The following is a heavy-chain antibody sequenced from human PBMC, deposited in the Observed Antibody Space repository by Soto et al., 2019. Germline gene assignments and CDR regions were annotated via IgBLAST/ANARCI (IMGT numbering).Heavy chain of an antibody. CDR3: ARTGATIQEAYYYHYGMDV. Sequence: GGSLRLSCAASGFTFSSYGMHWVRQAPSKGLEWVAVIWYDGSNKYYADSVKGRFTISRDNSKNTLYLQMNSLRAEDTAVYYCARTGATIQEAYYYHYGMDVWGQGTTVTVSS. CDR1: GFTFSSYG. D-gene: IGHD1-26*01. CDR2: IWYDGSNK. V-gene: IGHV3-33*01. J-gene: IGHJ6*02.